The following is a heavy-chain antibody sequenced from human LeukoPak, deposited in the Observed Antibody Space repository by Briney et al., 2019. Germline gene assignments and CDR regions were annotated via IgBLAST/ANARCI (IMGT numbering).Heavy chain of an antibody. Sequence: KPSETLSLTCTVSGGSISSSSYYRGWIRQPPGKGLEWIGSIYYSGSTYYNPSLKSRVTISVDTSKNQFSLKLSSVTAADTAVYYCARVSGGYYSYYYYYYMDVWGKGTTVTVSS. CDR3: ARVSGGYYSYYYYYYMDV. CDR2: IYYSGST. D-gene: IGHD3-22*01. CDR1: GGSISSSSYY. V-gene: IGHV4-39*01. J-gene: IGHJ6*03.